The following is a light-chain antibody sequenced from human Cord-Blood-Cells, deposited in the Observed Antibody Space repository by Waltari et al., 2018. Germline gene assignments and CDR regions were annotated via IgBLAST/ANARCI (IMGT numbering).Light chain of an antibody. CDR2: WAS. Sequence: DIVMTQSPDSLAVSLGERATINCKSSQSVLYSSNNKNYLAWYQQKPGQQPKLLIYWASTRESGVPDRFSGSGSGTDFTLTISSLQAEDVAVYYCQQYYSTPPEKITFGPGTKVDIK. V-gene: IGKV4-1*01. J-gene: IGKJ3*01. CDR3: QQYYSTPPEKIT. CDR1: QSVLYSSNNKNY.